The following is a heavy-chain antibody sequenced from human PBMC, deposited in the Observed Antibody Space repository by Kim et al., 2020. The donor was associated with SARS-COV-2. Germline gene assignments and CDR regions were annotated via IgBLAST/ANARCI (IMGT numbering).Heavy chain of an antibody. CDR3: ARDAVQAKPPNWFDP. J-gene: IGHJ5*02. V-gene: IGHV3-30*07. Sequence: SVKGRFTISRDNSKNTLYLQMNSLRAEDTAVYYCARDAVQAKPPNWFDPWGQGTLVTVSS. D-gene: IGHD1-1*01.